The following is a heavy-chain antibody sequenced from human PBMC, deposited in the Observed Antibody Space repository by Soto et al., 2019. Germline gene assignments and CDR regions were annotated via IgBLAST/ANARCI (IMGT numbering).Heavy chain of an antibody. CDR2: IRSKAYGGTT. V-gene: IGHV3-49*03. Sequence: PGGSLRLSCTASGFTFGDYAMSWFRQAPGKGLEGVGFIRSKAYGGTTEYAAAVKGRFTISRDDSKSIANLQMNSLKTEDTAVYYCTRGYSYGYVSRPKWGQGTLVTVSS. CDR1: GFTFGDYA. J-gene: IGHJ4*02. CDR3: TRGYSYGYVSRPK. D-gene: IGHD5-18*01.